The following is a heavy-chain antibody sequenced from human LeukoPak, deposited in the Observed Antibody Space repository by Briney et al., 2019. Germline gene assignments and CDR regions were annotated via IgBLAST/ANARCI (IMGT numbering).Heavy chain of an antibody. CDR1: EFTFSSYA. Sequence: QSGGSLRLSCAASEFTFSSYAMSWVRQAPGKGLEWVSVISGSGDTTYYADSVKGRFTISRDNSKNTLYLQMNSLRAEDTAVYYCARGSVWGSYRGPSFDYWGQGTLVTVSS. CDR3: ARGSVWGSYRGPSFDY. CDR2: ISGSGDTT. D-gene: IGHD3-16*02. V-gene: IGHV3-23*01. J-gene: IGHJ4*02.